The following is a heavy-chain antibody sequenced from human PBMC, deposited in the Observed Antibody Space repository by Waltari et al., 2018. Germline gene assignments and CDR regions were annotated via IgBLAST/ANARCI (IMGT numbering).Heavy chain of an antibody. CDR3: ARDFPRGYSYGTGYFDY. J-gene: IGHJ4*02. D-gene: IGHD5-18*01. CDR2: IKQDGSEK. Sequence: EVQLVESGGGLVQPGGSLRLSCAASGFTFSSYWMSWVSQAPGKGLEWVANIKQDGSEKYYVDSVKGRFTISRDNAKNSLYLQMNSLRAEDTAVYYCARDFPRGYSYGTGYFDYWGQGTLVTVSS. V-gene: IGHV3-7*01. CDR1: GFTFSSYW.